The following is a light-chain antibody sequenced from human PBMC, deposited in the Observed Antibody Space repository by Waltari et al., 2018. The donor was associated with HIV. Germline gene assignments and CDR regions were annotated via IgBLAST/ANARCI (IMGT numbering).Light chain of an antibody. V-gene: IGLV1-47*01. CDR3: AACFDSRSVL. Sequence: QSVLTQPPSASGTPGQRVTISCSGSSSNIGSNYVYWYQQFPGTAPKLLIYRNNQRPSGVPDRFSGSKSGTSASLAISGLRSEDEAGYYCAACFDSRSVLFGGGTMLTVL. CDR2: RNN. J-gene: IGLJ2*01. CDR1: SSNIGSNY.